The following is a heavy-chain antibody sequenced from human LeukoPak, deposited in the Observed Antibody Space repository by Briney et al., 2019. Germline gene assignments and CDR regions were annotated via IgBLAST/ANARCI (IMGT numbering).Heavy chain of an antibody. CDR3: ARTFQAPSYGDSDSRTKYPYSMDV. J-gene: IGHJ6*02. CDR2: IYHGGRT. Sequence: PSETLSLTCAVSGASIDAAGYSWNWIRQAPGKDLEWIGNIYHGGRTSYKSSLKSRVTMVDTSKNHFSLKLTSVTAADTAVYYCARTFQAPSYGDSDSRTKYPYSMDVWGQGTMVAVSS. D-gene: IGHD4-17*01. V-gene: IGHV4-30-2*01. CDR1: GASIDAAGYS.